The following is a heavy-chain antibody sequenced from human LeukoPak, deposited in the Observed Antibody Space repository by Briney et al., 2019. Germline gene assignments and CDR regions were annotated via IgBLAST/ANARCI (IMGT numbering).Heavy chain of an antibody. D-gene: IGHD3-3*01. CDR2: IYYSGST. V-gene: IGHV4-39*01. CDR3: AAYYDFWSGYLH. CDR1: GGSISSSSYY. J-gene: IGHJ4*02. Sequence: SETLSLTCTVSGGSISSSSYYWGWIRQPPGKGLEWIGSIYYSGSTYYNPSLKSRVTISVDTSKNQFSQKLSSVTAADTAVYYCAAYYDFWSGYLHWGQGTLVTVSS.